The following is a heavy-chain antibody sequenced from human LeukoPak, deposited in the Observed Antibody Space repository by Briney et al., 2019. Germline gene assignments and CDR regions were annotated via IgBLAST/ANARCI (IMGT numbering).Heavy chain of an antibody. J-gene: IGHJ3*02. CDR1: GGTFSSYA. CDR2: IIPIFGTA. V-gene: IGHV1-69*05. Sequence: GASVKVSCKASGGTFSSYAISWVRQAPGLGLEWMGGIIPIFGTANYAQKFQGRVTITTDESTSTAYMELSSLRSEDTAVYYCARDRPQRAFDIWGQGTMVTVSS. D-gene: IGHD6-25*01. CDR3: ARDRPQRAFDI.